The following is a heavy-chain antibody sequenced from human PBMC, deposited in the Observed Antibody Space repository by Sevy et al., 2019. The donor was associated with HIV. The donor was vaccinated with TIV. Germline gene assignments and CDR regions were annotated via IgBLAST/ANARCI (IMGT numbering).Heavy chain of an antibody. CDR1: GFTFSNAW. J-gene: IGHJ6*02. D-gene: IGHD4-17*01. CDR2: IKSITDGGTT. CDR3: TTTRDYGDYAGGMDV. Sequence: GESLKISCAASGFTFSNAWMSWVRQAPGKGLEWVGRIKSITDGGTTDYAAPVKGRFTISRDDSKTKLYLQMNSLKTEDTAVYYCTTTRDYGDYAGGMDVWGQGTTVTVSS. V-gene: IGHV3-15*01.